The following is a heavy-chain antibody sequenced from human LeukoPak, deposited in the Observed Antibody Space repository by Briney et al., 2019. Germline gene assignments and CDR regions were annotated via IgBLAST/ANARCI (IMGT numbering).Heavy chain of an antibody. CDR2: ISYDGSNK. J-gene: IGHJ4*02. Sequence: GSLRLSCAASGFMFSSYVMSWVRQAPGKGLEWVAVISYDGSNKYYADSVKGRFTISRDNSKNTLYLQMNSLRAEDTAVYYCAKEGGSGWSYDYWGQRTLVTVSS. CDR3: AKEGGSGWSYDY. D-gene: IGHD6-19*01. V-gene: IGHV3-30*18. CDR1: GFMFSSYV.